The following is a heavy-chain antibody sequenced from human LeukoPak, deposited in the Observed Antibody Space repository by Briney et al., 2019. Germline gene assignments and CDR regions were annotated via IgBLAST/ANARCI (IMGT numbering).Heavy chain of an antibody. CDR2: NSGSGGST. V-gene: IGHV3-23*01. D-gene: IGHD2-2*01. CDR3: AKSGVPAAPKFDY. J-gene: IGHJ4*02. CDR1: GFTFSIYG. Sequence: GGSLRLSCAASGFTFSIYGMSCVRQAPGKGLEWVSANSGSGGSTYYADSVRGRFTISRDNSKNTLYLQMNSLRAEDTAVYYCAKSGVPAAPKFDYWGQGTLVTVSS.